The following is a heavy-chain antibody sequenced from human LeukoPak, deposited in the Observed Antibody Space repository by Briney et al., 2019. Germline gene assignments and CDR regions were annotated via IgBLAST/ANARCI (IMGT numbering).Heavy chain of an antibody. V-gene: IGHV4-39*07. CDR1: GGSISSSSYY. D-gene: IGHD3-22*01. CDR2: IYYSGST. CDR3: ARRGDSSGYFYYFDY. J-gene: IGHJ4*02. Sequence: SETLSLTCTVSGGSISSSSYYWGWIRQPPGKGLEWIGSIYYSGSTYYNPSLKSRVTISVDTSKNQFSLKLSSVTAADTAVYYCARRGDSSGYFYYFDYWGQGTLVTVSS.